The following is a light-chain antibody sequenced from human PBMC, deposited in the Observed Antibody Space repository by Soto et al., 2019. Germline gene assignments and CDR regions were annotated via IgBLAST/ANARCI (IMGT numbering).Light chain of an antibody. CDR3: QSYDSSLSAYVV. CDR1: SSNIGAGYD. V-gene: IGLV1-40*01. J-gene: IGLJ2*01. Sequence: QSVLTQPPSVSGAPGQRVTISCTGSSSNIGAGYDVHWYQQLPGTAPKLLIYGNSNRPSGVPDRFSGSKSGTSASLAITGLQAEDEADYYCQSYDSSLSAYVVFGGATKLTVL. CDR2: GNS.